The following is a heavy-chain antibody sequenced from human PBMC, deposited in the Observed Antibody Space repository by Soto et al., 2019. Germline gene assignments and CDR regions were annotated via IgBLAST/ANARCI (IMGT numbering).Heavy chain of an antibody. D-gene: IGHD3-22*01. CDR2: IYHSGST. J-gene: IGHJ5*02. Sequence: SETLSLTCAVSGYSISSAYYWGWIRQPPGKGLEWIGSIYHSGSTYYNPPLKSRVTISVDTSKNQFSLKLSSLTAAGTAGYYCAMAYYGSSGYRTRGWFDAWGQGXLVTVYS. CDR3: AMAYYGSSGYRTRGWFDA. V-gene: IGHV4-38-2*01. CDR1: GYSISSAYY.